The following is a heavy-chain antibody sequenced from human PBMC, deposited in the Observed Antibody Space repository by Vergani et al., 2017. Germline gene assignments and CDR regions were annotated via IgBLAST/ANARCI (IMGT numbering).Heavy chain of an antibody. D-gene: IGHD7-27*01. CDR3: ARRNTQNWGVFGYFDY. Sequence: QLQLQESGPGLVKPSETLSLTCTVSGGSISSSSYYWGWIRQPPGKGLEWIGSIYYSGSTYYNPSLKSRVTISVDTSKNQFSLKLSSVTAADTAVYYCARRNTQNWGVFGYFDYWGQGTLVTVSS. J-gene: IGHJ4*02. CDR1: GGSISSSSYY. CDR2: IYYSGST. V-gene: IGHV4-39*01.